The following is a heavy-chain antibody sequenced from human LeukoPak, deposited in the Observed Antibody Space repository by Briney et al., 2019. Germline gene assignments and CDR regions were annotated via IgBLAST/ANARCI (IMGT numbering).Heavy chain of an antibody. J-gene: IGHJ4*02. Sequence: GASVKVSCKASGGTFSSYTISWVRQAPGQGLEWMGRIIPIFGTANYAQKFQGRVTITTDESTSTAYMELSSLRSEDTAVYYCARDRGRYCSSTSCPEVDYFDYWGQGTLVTASS. CDR2: IIPIFGTA. V-gene: IGHV1-69*05. CDR1: GGTFSSYT. CDR3: ARDRGRYCSSTSCPEVDYFDY. D-gene: IGHD2-2*01.